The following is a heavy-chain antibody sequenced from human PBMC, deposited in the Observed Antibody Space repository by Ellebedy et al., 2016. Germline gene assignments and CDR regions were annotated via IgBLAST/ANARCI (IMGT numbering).Heavy chain of an antibody. V-gene: IGHV4-4*07. J-gene: IGHJ6*03. CDR2: IYTSGST. CDR1: GGSISSYY. CDR3: ARGSYYYYYMDV. Sequence: SETLSLXXTVSGGSISSYYWSWIRQPAGKGLEWIGRIYTSGSTNYNPSLKSRVTMSVDTSKNQFSLKLSSVTAADTAVYYCARGSYYYYYMDVWGKGTTVTVSS.